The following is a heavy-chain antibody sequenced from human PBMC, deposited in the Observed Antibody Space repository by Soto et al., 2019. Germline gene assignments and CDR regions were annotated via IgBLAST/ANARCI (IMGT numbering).Heavy chain of an antibody. CDR3: ARDLDCSGGSCYLDLDY. V-gene: IGHV1-69*13. J-gene: IGHJ4*02. D-gene: IGHD2-15*01. CDR2: IIPIFGTA. Sequence: GASVKVSCKASGGTFSSYAISWVRQAPGQGLEWMGGIIPIFGTANYAQKFQGRVTITADESTSTAYMELRSLRSEDTAVYYCARDLDCSGGSCYLDLDYWGQGTLVTVSS. CDR1: GGTFSSYA.